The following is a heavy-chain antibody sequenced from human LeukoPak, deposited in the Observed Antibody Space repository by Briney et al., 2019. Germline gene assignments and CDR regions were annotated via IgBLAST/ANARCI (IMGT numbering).Heavy chain of an antibody. J-gene: IGHJ6*02. CDR1: GFTFFSFA. V-gene: IGHV3-23*01. CDR2: ISASGDGT. D-gene: IGHD3-16*01. Sequence: QSGGSLRLSCAASGFTFFSFAMNWVRQAPGKGLEWVSTISASGDGTYYADSVRGRFTISRDNSKNTMYLQMNSLRAEDTAVYYCARDISPTLRLGGDYYYYGMDVWGQGTTVTVSS. CDR3: ARDISPTLRLGGDYYYYGMDV.